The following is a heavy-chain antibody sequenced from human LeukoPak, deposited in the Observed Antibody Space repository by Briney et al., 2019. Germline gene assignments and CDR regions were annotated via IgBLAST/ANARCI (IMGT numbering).Heavy chain of an antibody. CDR2: TYYRSKWYN. D-gene: IGHD5-18*01. CDR3: ARAFPVYSYGAQYYFDY. J-gene: IGHJ4*02. V-gene: IGHV6-1*01. CDR1: GDSVSSNSAA. Sequence: SQTLSLTCAISGDSVSSNSAAWNWIRQSPSRGLEWLGRTYYRSKWYNDYAVSVKSRITINPDTSKNQFSLQLNSVTPEDTAVYYCARAFPVYSYGAQYYFDYWGQGTLVTVSS.